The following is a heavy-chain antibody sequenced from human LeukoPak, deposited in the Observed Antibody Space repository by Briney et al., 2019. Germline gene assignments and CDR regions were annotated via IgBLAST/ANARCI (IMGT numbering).Heavy chain of an antibody. J-gene: IGHJ4*02. CDR2: IKPDGGKK. CDR3: ATPLDYYDSSGYHQGGD. V-gene: IGHV3-7*03. D-gene: IGHD3-22*01. CDR1: GFTFSSYA. Sequence: PGGSLRLSCAASGFTFSSYAMSWVRQAPGKGLEWVANIKPDGGKKNYVDSVKGRFTISRDNAKNSLYLQMNSLRAEDTAVYYCATPLDYYDSSGYHQGGDWGQGTLVTVSS.